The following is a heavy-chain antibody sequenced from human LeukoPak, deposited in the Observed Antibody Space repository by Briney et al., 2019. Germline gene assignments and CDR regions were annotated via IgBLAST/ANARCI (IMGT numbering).Heavy chain of an antibody. V-gene: IGHV3-7*03. Sequence: PGGSLRLSCAPSGFTFTTYWMSWVRQAPGKGLEWLANIKPDGSEKNYVDSVKGRFTISRDNAKNSLYLQMNSLRAEDTALYYCAKDSSGYYYSSGSFDYWGQGTLVTVSS. CDR1: GFTFTTYW. D-gene: IGHD3-22*01. CDR2: IKPDGSEK. CDR3: AKDSSGYYYSSGSFDY. J-gene: IGHJ4*02.